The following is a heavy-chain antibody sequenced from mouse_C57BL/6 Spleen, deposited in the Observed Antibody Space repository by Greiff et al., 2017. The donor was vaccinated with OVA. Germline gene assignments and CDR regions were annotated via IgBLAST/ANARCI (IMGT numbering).Heavy chain of an antibody. D-gene: IGHD2-4*01. J-gene: IGHJ4*01. CDR3: TRDERDYDYGYAMDY. V-gene: IGHV5-9-1*02. CDR2: ISSGGDYI. CDR1: GFTFSSYA. Sequence: EVKLVESGVGLVKPGGSLKLSCAASGFTFSSYAMSWVRQTPEKRLEWVAYISSGGDYIYYADTVKGRFTISRDNARNTLYLQMSSLKSEDTAMYYCTRDERDYDYGYAMDYWGQGTSVTVSS.